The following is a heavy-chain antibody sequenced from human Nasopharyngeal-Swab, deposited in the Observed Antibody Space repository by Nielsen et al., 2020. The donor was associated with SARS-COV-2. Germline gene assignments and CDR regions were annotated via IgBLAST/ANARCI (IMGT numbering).Heavy chain of an antibody. J-gene: IGHJ3*02. CDR1: GFTFSSYG. CDR2: IWYDGSNK. D-gene: IGHD5-24*01. Sequence: GESLQISCAASGFTFSSYGMHWVRQAPGKGLEWVAVIWYDGSNKYYADSVKGRFTISRDNSKNTLYLQMNSLRAEDTAVYYCARDLVRGRWLQYAFDIWGQGTMVTVSS. V-gene: IGHV3-33*01. CDR3: ARDLVRGRWLQYAFDI.